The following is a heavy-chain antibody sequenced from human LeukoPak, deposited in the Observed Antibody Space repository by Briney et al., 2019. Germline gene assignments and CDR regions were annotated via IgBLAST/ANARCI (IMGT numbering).Heavy chain of an antibody. CDR3: ARVDRYHFYLDV. Sequence: SVKVSCKASGGTFNTYTITWVRQAPGQGLEWMGGIIPLFGTANFAQRFQGRVTLTTDESTSTAYMELSSLISEDTAIYYCARVDRYHFYLDVWGKGTTVTVS. V-gene: IGHV1-69*05. J-gene: IGHJ6*03. CDR2: IIPLFGTA. CDR1: GGTFNTYT.